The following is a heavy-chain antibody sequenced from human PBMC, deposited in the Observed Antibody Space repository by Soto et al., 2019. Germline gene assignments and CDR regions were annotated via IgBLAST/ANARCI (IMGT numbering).Heavy chain of an antibody. J-gene: IGHJ4*02. CDR3: AKPRRITMVRGVDY. CDR2: ISGSGGST. CDR1: GFTFSSYA. V-gene: IGHV3-23*01. Sequence: GGSLRLSCAASGFTFSSYAMSWVRQAPGKGLEWVSAISGSGGSTYYADSVKGRFTISRDNSKNTLYLQMNSLRAEDRAVYYCAKPRRITMVRGVDYWGQGTLVTVSS. D-gene: IGHD3-10*01.